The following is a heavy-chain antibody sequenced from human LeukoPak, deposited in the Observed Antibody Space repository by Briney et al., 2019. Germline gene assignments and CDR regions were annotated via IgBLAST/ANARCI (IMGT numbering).Heavy chain of an antibody. D-gene: IGHD4-17*01. CDR1: GGSISGYY. CDR3: ARAVYGGWVFDY. J-gene: IGHJ4*02. CDR2: IYYSGST. V-gene: IGHV4-59*01. Sequence: SETLSLTCTVSGGSISGYYWSWIRQSPGKGLEWIGSIYYSGSTNYNPSLNSRVTISVDTSKNQFSLKLSSVTAADTAVYCCARAVYGGWVFDYWGQGTLVTVSS.